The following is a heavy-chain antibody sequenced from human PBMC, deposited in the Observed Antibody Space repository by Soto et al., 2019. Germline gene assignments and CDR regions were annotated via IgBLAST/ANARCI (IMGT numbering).Heavy chain of an antibody. D-gene: IGHD3-10*01. CDR1: GGSISSGDYY. CDR2: IYYSGST. CDR3: SRGASRYYYGSGSYYNC. V-gene: IGHV4-30-4*01. Sequence: SEALSLTCTVSGGSISSGDYYWSWIRQPPGKGLEWIGYIYYSGSTNYNPSLKSRVTISVDTSKNQISLKLSSVTAAETAVYYCSRGASRYYYGSGSYYNCWGQGTLVTVSS. J-gene: IGHJ4*02.